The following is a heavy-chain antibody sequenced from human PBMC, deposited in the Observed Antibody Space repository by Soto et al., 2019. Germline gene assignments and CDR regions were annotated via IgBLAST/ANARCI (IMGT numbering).Heavy chain of an antibody. V-gene: IGHV3-53*01. J-gene: IGHJ4*02. CDR2: IYSGGTT. CDR1: GFTVSFNF. D-gene: IGHD2-8*01. Sequence: EVQLVESGGGLIQPGGSLRLSCAASGFTVSFNFMSWVRQPPGKGLQWVSVIYSGGTTYYSDSVKGRFTISRDSSKNTLYLQMNNLRADDSAVYYCVREGVPGNWGQGTLVTVSS. CDR3: VREGVPGN.